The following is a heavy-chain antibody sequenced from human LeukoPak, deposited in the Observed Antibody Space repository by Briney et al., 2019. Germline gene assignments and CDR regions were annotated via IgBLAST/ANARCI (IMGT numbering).Heavy chain of an antibody. CDR1: GGSISSSSYY. D-gene: IGHD1-7*01. CDR2: IYYSGST. J-gene: IGHJ4*02. V-gene: IGHV4-39*01. CDR3: ARHQLLGDYSDY. Sequence: SETLSLTCTVSGGSISSSSYYWGWIRQPPGKGLEWIGSIYYSGSTYYHPSLKSRFTISVDTSKNQFSLKLSPVTAADTAVYYCARHQLLGDYSDYWGQGTLVTVSS.